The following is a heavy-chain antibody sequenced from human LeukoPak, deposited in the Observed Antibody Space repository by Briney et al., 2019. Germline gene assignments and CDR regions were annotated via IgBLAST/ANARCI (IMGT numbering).Heavy chain of an antibody. D-gene: IGHD3-10*01. CDR3: ARLTLSGSRSAFDAFDI. Sequence: PSETLSLTCTVSGGSISSSSYYWGWIRQPPGKGLEWIGSIYYSGTTYYNPSLKSRVTISVNTSKNQFSLKLSSVTAADAAVYYCARLTLSGSRSAFDAFDIWGQGTLVTVSS. CDR2: IYYSGTT. V-gene: IGHV4-39*01. CDR1: GGSISSSSYY. J-gene: IGHJ3*02.